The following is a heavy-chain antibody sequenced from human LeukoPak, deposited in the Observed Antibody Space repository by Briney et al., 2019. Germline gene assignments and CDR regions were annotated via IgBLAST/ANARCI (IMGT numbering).Heavy chain of an antibody. CDR1: GFTFSSYS. V-gene: IGHV3-21*01. J-gene: IGHJ4*02. CDR3: ARSDSGTFDY. Sequence: GGSLRLSCAASGFTFSSYSMNWVRQAPGKGLEWVSSIGSSSSYIYYADSVKGRFTISRDNAKNSLYLQMNSLRAEDTAVYYCARSDSGTFDYWGQGTLVTVSS. D-gene: IGHD3-10*01. CDR2: IGSSSSYI.